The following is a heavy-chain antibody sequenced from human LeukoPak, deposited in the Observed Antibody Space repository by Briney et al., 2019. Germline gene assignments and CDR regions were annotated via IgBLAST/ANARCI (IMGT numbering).Heavy chain of an antibody. CDR2: ISGSGGST. CDR1: RFTFSNYA. CDR3: AKCARVDWLPIDY. V-gene: IGHV3-23*01. Sequence: GGSLRLSCAASRFTFSNYAMSWVRQAPGKGLEWVSGISGSGGSTYHADSVKGRFTISRDNSKNTLYLQMNSLRAEDTAVYYCAKCARVDWLPIDYWGQGTLVTVSS. J-gene: IGHJ4*02. D-gene: IGHD3-9*01.